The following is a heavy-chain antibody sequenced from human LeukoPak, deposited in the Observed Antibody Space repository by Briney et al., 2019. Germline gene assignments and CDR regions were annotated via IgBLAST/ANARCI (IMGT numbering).Heavy chain of an antibody. V-gene: IGHV4-34*01. D-gene: IGHD5-18*01. Sequence: SETLSLTCAVYGGSFSGYYWSWIRQPPEKGLEWIGEINHSGSTNYNPSLKSRVTISVDTSKNQFSLKLSSVTAADTAVYYCARRRGYSYGSNFDYWGQGTLVTVSS. CDR2: INHSGST. CDR3: ARRRGYSYGSNFDY. J-gene: IGHJ4*02. CDR1: GGSFSGYY.